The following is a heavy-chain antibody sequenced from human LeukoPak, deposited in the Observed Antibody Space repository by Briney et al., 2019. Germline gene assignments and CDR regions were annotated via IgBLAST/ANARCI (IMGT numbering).Heavy chain of an antibody. CDR3: AKDFGPRGVGATPQY. D-gene: IGHD1-26*01. CDR2: ISCHGETT. CDR1: GFPFGGYG. J-gene: IGHJ4*02. V-gene: IGHV3-43D*03. Sequence: PGGSLRLSCAASGFPFGGYGMLWVRHGPGKGLEWVSFISCHGETTYYSDSVKGRFTISRDSGTNSLYLQMNRLRTEDTGFYYCAKDFGPRGVGATPQYWGQGTVVFVSS.